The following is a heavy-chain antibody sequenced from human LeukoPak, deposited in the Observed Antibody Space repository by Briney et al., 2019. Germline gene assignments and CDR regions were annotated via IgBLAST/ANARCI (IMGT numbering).Heavy chain of an antibody. CDR2: INWNGGST. V-gene: IGHV3-20*04. CDR3: ARATAGSESSGWYSSDYYCYKDV. J-gene: IGHJ6*03. D-gene: IGHD6-19*01. CDR1: GFTFDDYG. Sequence: TGGSLRLSCAASGFTFDDYGMSWTRQAPGKVLEWVSGINWNGGSTGYADSVKGRFTISRDNAKNSLYLQMNSLRAEDTALYYCARATAGSESSGWYSSDYYCYKDVWGKGTTVTVSS.